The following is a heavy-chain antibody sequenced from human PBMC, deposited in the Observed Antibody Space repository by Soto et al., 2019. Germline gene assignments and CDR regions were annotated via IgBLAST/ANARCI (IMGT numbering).Heavy chain of an antibody. Sequence: QVQLVESGGGVVQPGRSLRLSCAASGFTFSSYAMHWVRQAPGKGLEWVAVISYDGSNKYYADSVKGRFTSSRDNSENTLYLQMNSLRAEDTAVYFCARDWERGGYGSASPLDYWGQGTLVTVSS. J-gene: IGHJ4*02. CDR2: ISYDGSNK. CDR1: GFTFSSYA. CDR3: ARDWERGGYGSASPLDY. V-gene: IGHV3-30-3*01. D-gene: IGHD3-10*01.